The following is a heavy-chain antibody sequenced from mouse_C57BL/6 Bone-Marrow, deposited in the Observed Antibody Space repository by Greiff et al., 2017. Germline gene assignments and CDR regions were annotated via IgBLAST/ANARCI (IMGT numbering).Heavy chain of an antibody. J-gene: IGHJ2*01. CDR1: GFTFSDYG. V-gene: IGHV5-17*01. D-gene: IGHD3-3*01. CDR3: ATAEGDALYCFDY. Sequence: EVKLVESGGGLVKPGGSLKLSCAASGFTFSDYGMHWVRQAPEKGLEWVAYISSGSSTIYYADPVKGRFTISRDNAKNTLFLQMTSLRSENTAMYYCATAEGDALYCFDYWGQGTTLTVSS. CDR2: ISSGSSTI.